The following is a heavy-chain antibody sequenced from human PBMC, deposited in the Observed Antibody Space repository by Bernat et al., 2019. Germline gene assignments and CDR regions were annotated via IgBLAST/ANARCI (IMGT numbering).Heavy chain of an antibody. CDR2: ISGSGGST. Sequence: EVQLLESGGGLVQPGGSLRLSCAASGFTFSSYAMSWVRQAPGKALEWVSAISGSGGSTYYADSVKGRFTISRDNSKNTLYLQMNSLRAEDTAVYYCASSYDFWSGYKGYWGQGTLVTVSS. D-gene: IGHD3-3*01. V-gene: IGHV3-23*01. CDR3: ASSYDFWSGYKGY. CDR1: GFTFSSYA. J-gene: IGHJ4*02.